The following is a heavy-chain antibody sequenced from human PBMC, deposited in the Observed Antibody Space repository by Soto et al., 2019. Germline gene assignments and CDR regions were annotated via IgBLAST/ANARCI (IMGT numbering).Heavy chain of an antibody. Sequence: PGGSLRLSCAASRLTFSSYAMHWVRQAPGKGLEWVAVISYDGSNKYYADSVKGRFTISRDNSKNTLYLQMNSLRAEDTAVYYCARDDSLGAYYYYYGMDVWGQGTTVTVSS. CDR3: ARDDSLGAYYYYYGMDV. CDR2: ISYDGSNK. J-gene: IGHJ6*02. V-gene: IGHV3-30-3*01. D-gene: IGHD3-16*01. CDR1: RLTFSSYA.